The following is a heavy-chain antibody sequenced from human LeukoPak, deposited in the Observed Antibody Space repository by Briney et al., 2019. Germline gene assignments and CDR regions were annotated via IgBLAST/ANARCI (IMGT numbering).Heavy chain of an antibody. D-gene: IGHD3-16*02. V-gene: IGHV3-21*01. CDR3: ARGASYVWGNYRLDY. CDR2: ISSSSYYI. J-gene: IGHJ4*02. CDR1: GFTVSSNY. Sequence: GGSLRLSCAASGFTVSSNYMSWVRQAPGKGLEWVSSISSSSYYIYYADPVKGRFTISRDNAKNAVYLQVNSLRAEDTAVYYCARGASYVWGNYRLDYWGQGTLVTVSS.